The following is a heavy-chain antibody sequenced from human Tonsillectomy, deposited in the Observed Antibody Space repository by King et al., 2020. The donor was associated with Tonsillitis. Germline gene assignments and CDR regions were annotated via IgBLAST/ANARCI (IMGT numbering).Heavy chain of an antibody. CDR2: ISYDGTNK. CDR3: AKRGNYYDSSGYFYFDY. Sequence: VQLVESGGGVVQPGRSLRLSCAASGFTFSSYGMHWVRQAPGKGLEWVAFISYDGTNKNYADSEKGRFTISRDNSKNTLYLQMSNLRADDTAVYYCAKRGNYYDSSGYFYFDYWGQGTLVTVSS. J-gene: IGHJ4*02. CDR1: GFTFSSYG. V-gene: IGHV3-30*18. D-gene: IGHD3-22*01.